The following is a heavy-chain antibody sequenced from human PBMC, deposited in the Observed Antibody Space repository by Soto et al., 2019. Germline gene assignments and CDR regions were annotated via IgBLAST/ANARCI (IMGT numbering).Heavy chain of an antibody. Sequence: EMQLLESGGGLVQAGGSLRLSCAASGFTVISYALNWVRQAPGKGLEWVSGISASTYYADSVKGRFTISRDTPKNTLYLRMNSLRAEDTAIYFCAIRMYSTRWYYLDYWGQGTLVTVSS. CDR2: ISAST. V-gene: IGHV3-23*01. CDR3: AIRMYSTRWYYLDY. CDR1: GFTVISYA. D-gene: IGHD6-13*01. J-gene: IGHJ4*02.